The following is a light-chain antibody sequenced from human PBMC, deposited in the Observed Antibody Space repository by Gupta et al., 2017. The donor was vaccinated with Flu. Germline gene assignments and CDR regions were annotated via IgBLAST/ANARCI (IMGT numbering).Light chain of an antibody. V-gene: IGKV1-5*03. CDR1: QSIDSW. CDR2: EAS. Sequence: DTQMTRSPSTLCASVGDRVTITCRASQSIDSWVAWYQQRPGDAPKLLIYEASSLESGVPSRFSGSGYGTEFTLTISSLQPDDSATYYCQHDNSCSGTFGQGTKVEI. J-gene: IGKJ1*01. CDR3: QHDNSCSGT.